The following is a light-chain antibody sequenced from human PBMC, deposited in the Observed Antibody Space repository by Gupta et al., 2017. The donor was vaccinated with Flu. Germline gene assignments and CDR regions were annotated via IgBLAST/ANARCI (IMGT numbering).Light chain of an antibody. CDR1: QTISNNY. Sequence: EIVLTQSPSTRSLSPGERATVSCRASQTISNNYLAWYQKKPGQAPRLLLYGASSRATGIPDKFSGSGSGTDFTLTISRLEPEDFAVYYCQQYGTSALSTFGPGTKLEI. CDR2: GAS. CDR3: QQYGTSALST. V-gene: IGKV3-20*01. J-gene: IGKJ2*01.